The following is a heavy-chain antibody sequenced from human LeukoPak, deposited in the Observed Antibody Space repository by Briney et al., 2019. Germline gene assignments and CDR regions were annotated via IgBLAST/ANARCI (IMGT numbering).Heavy chain of an antibody. V-gene: IGHV3-20*04. CDR3: ARVRGYCTNGVCYFDY. Sequence: PGGSLRLSCAASGFTFDDYGMSWVRQAPGKGLEWVSGINWNGGSTGYADSVKGRFTISRDNAKSSLYLQMNSLRAEDTALYYCARVRGYCTNGVCYFDYWGQGTLVTVSS. CDR1: GFTFDDYG. J-gene: IGHJ4*02. D-gene: IGHD2-8*01. CDR2: INWNGGST.